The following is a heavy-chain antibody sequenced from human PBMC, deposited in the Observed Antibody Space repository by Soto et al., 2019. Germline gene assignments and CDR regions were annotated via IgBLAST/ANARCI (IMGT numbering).Heavy chain of an antibody. CDR3: GRDDYGIFPY. CDR2: IDPKNGGT. J-gene: IGHJ4*02. Sequence: QGQVVHWGTEVKKPGAPVKVSGKASGYSIRAYYIHGVRQSPGQGLEWMGRIDPKNGGTVSAQKFQGRLTMTRDTSISTVYMDLSGLTSDDTALYYCGRDDYGIFPYWGQGSLVTVSS. D-gene: IGHD3-10*01. V-gene: IGHV1-2*06. CDR1: GYSIRAYY.